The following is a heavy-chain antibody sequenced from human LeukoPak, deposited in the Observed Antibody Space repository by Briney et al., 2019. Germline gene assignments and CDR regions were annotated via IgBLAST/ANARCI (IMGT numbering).Heavy chain of an antibody. D-gene: IGHD6-13*01. V-gene: IGHV3-9*01. CDR3: AKDIGQQLVGWFDP. Sequence: PGGSLRLSCAASGFTFDDYAMHWVRRAPGKGLEWVSGISWNSGSIDYADSVKGRFTISRDNAKNSLYLQMNSLRAEDTALYYCAKDIGQQLVGWFDPWGQGTLVTVSS. CDR2: ISWNSGSI. CDR1: GFTFDDYA. J-gene: IGHJ5*02.